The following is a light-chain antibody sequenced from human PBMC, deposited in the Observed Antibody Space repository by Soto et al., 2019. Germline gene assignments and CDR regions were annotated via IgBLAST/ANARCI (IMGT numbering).Light chain of an antibody. CDR1: QSISVW. J-gene: IGKJ1*01. CDR3: QQYDGASWT. Sequence: DIQMTQSPSTLSASVGDRVTITCRASQSISVWLAWFQQKPGKAPNLLIYKASSLQSGVPSRFSGSGSGTEFTLTISSLQPDDFATYYCQQYDGASWTFGQGTKVDIK. V-gene: IGKV1-5*03. CDR2: KAS.